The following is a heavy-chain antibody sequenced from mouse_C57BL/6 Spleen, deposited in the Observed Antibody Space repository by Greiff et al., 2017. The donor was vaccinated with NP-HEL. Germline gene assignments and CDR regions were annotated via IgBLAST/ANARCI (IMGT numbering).Heavy chain of an antibody. Sequence: VQLQQSGPELVKPGASVKISCKASGYAFSSSWMNWVKQRPGKGLEWIGRIYPGDGDTNYNGKFKGKATLTADKSSSTAYMRLSSLTSEDSAVYFCAEYYFDYWGQGTTLTVSS. CDR3: AEYYFDY. J-gene: IGHJ2*01. V-gene: IGHV1-82*01. CDR1: GYAFSSSW. CDR2: IYPGDGDT.